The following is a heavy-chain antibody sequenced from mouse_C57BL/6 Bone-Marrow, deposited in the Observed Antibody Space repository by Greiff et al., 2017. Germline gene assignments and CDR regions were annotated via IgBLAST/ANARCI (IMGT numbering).Heavy chain of an antibody. CDR1: GYTFTSYW. CDR3: TSSGSSWFAY. D-gene: IGHD1-3*01. Sequence: VQLQQPGAELVKPGASVKLSCKASGYTFTSYWMHWVKQRPGQGLEWIGMIHPYGGSTNYNEKFKGKATLTVDKSSSTAYMQLSSLTSEVSAVYYCTSSGSSWFAYWCQGTLVTVSA. CDR2: IHPYGGST. J-gene: IGHJ3*01. V-gene: IGHV1-64*01.